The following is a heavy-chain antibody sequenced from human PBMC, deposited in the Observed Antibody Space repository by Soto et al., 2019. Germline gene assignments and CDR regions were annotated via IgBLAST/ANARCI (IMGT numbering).Heavy chain of an antibody. CDR3: ARVGXSSGWYFDPYYYYGMDV. CDR1: GDSVSSNSAA. CDR2: TYYRSKWYN. D-gene: IGHD6-19*01. J-gene: IGHJ6*02. V-gene: IGHV6-1*01. Sequence: SQTLSLTCAISGDSVSSNSAAWNWIRQSPSRGLEWLGRTYYRSKWYNDYAVSVKSRITINPDTSKNQFSLQLNSVTPEDTAVYYCARVGXSSGWYFDPYYYYGMDVWGQGTTVTVSS.